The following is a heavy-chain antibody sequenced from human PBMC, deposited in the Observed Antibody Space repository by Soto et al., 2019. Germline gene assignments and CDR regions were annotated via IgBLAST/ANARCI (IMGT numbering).Heavy chain of an antibody. J-gene: IGHJ5*02. V-gene: IGHV5-51*01. CDR3: ARGFTGSAGRFDP. CDR1: GYNFATYG. D-gene: IGHD2-8*02. Sequence: RGESLKISCKGSGYNFATYGIAWVRQMPGRGLEYMGTIYLSKSKTIYSPSFQGLVTISADTSLNTAYLQWGSLRASDTATYYCARGFTGSAGRFDPWGQGTVVTVSS. CDR2: IYLSKSKT.